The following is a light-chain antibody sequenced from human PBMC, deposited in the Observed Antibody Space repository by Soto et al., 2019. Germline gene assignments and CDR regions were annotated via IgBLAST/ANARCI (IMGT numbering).Light chain of an antibody. CDR3: QQRSNCPYPST. CDR1: LSVSIY. CDR2: XAY. V-gene: IGKV3-11*01. J-gene: IGKJ5*01. Sequence: EIVLTQSPVTLSLSSGERATLSFTXSLSVSIYFAWYQLKPVQAXRLIXXXAYXRATGIPARFSGSGSETDYTLTISSLEPEDFAFYYCQQRSNCPYPSTFGQGTRLEI.